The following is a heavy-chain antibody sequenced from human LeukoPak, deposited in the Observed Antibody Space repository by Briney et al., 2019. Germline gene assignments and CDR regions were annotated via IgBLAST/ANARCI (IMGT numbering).Heavy chain of an antibody. CDR1: GGSISSYY. CDR2: IYYSGST. V-gene: IGHV4-59*12. J-gene: IGHJ4*02. D-gene: IGHD6-13*01. CDR3: ARSRQQLDTFDY. Sequence: PSETLSLTCTVSGGSISSYYWSWIRQPPGKGLEWIGYIYYSGSTNYNPSLKSRVTISVDTSKNQFSLKLSSVTAADTAVYYCARSRQQLDTFDYWGQGTLVTVSS.